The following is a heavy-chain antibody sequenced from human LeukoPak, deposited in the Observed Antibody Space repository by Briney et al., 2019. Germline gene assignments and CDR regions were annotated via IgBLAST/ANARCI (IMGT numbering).Heavy chain of an antibody. V-gene: IGHV4-59*01. CDR2: IYYSGST. CDR3: ARSHMGSANYYYYYYYMDV. Sequence: SETLSLTCTVSGGSISSYYWSWIRQPPGKGLEWIGYIYYSGSTDYNPSLKSRVTISVDTSENQFSLKLSSVTAADTAVYYCARSHMGSANYYYYYYYMDVWGKGTTVTVSS. CDR1: GGSISSYY. J-gene: IGHJ6*03. D-gene: IGHD3-10*01.